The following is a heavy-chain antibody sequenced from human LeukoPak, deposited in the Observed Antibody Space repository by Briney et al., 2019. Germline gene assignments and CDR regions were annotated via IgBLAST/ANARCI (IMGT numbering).Heavy chain of an antibody. D-gene: IGHD4-17*01. CDR2: VDHYGST. CDR1: GGSLSGDY. Sequence: PSETLSLTCAVYGGSLSGDYWNWIRQPPGKGLEWIGEVDHYGSTNYNPSLKSRVTLSVDTSKNQFSLKLSSLTAADTAVYYCARVAYGDFDYWGQGTLVTVSS. CDR3: ARVAYGDFDY. V-gene: IGHV4-34*01. J-gene: IGHJ4*02.